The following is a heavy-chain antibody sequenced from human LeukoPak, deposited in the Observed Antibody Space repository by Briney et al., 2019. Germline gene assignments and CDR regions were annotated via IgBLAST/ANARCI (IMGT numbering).Heavy chain of an antibody. Sequence: PGGSLRLSCAASGFTFSGSAMHWVRQASGKGLEWVGRIRSKANSYATAYAASVKGRFTISRDDSKNTAYLQMNSLKTEDTAVYYCAKDGTFDYWGQGTLVTVSS. CDR3: AKDGTFDY. CDR1: GFTFSGSA. D-gene: IGHD1-7*01. V-gene: IGHV3-73*01. CDR2: IRSKANSYAT. J-gene: IGHJ4*02.